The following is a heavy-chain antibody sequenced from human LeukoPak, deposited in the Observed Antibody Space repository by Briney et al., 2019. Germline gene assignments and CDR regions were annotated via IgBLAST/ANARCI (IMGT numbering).Heavy chain of an antibody. J-gene: IGHJ4*02. CDR2: ISGSGGST. CDR3: AKAMGATLFDY. D-gene: IGHD1-26*01. CDR1: GFTFSDYN. V-gene: IGHV3-23*01. Sequence: GGSLRLSCAASGFTFSDYNMNWVRQAPGRGLDWVSGISGSGGSTYYADSVKGRFTISRDNSKNTLYLQMNSLRAGDTAVYYCAKAMGATLFDYWGQGTLVTVSS.